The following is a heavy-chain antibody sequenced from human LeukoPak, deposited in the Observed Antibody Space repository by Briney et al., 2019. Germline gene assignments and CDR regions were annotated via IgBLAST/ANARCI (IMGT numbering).Heavy chain of an antibody. J-gene: IGHJ6*03. CDR2: FDPEDGET. D-gene: IGHD3-3*01. CDR1: GYTLTELS. CDR3: AREGHYDFWSGYQLYYYYYMDV. Sequence: ASVKVSCKVSGYTLTELSMHWVRQAPGKGLEWMGGFDPEDGETIYAQKFQGRVTMTEDTSTDTAYMELRSLRSDDTAVYYCAREGHYDFWSGYQLYYYYYMDVWGKGTTVTVSS. V-gene: IGHV1-24*01.